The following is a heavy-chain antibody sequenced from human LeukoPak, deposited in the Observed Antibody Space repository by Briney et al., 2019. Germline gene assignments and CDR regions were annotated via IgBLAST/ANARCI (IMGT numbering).Heavy chain of an antibody. Sequence: PSETLSLTCTVSGGSITSYYWSWIRQPPGKGLEWIGDIYYSGSTNYNPSLKSRVTISVDTSKNQFSLKLSSVTAADTAVYYCARGVGYYYDSSGYYYYYYYYMDVWGKGTTVTISS. CDR3: ARGVGYYYDSSGYYYYYYYYMDV. V-gene: IGHV4-59*01. J-gene: IGHJ6*03. D-gene: IGHD3-22*01. CDR1: GGSITSYY. CDR2: IYYSGST.